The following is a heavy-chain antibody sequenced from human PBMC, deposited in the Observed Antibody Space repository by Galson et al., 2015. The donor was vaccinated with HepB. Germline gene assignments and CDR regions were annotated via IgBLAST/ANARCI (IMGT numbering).Heavy chain of an antibody. J-gene: IGHJ4*02. V-gene: IGHV3-53*01. Sequence: SLRLSCAASGFTFSSYSVNWVRQAPGKGLEWVSVIYSGGSTYYADSVKGRFTISRDNSKNTLYLQMNSLRAEDTAVYYCARGYSSSSMDYWGQGTLVTVSS. CDR2: IYSGGST. CDR1: GFTFSSYS. D-gene: IGHD6-6*01. CDR3: ARGYSSSSMDY.